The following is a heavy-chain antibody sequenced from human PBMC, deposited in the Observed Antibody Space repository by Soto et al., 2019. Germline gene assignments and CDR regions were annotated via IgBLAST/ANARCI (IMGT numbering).Heavy chain of an antibody. V-gene: IGHV1-2*04. D-gene: IGHD3-10*01. CDR3: ARDLGWFGELSHYDGMDV. CDR1: GYTFTGYY. Sequence: QVQLVQSGAEVKKPGASVKVSCKASGYTFTGYYMHWVRQAPGQGLEWMGWINPNSGGTNYAQKFQGWVTMTRDTSISTAYMELSRLRSDDTAVYYCARDLGWFGELSHYDGMDVWGQGTTVTVSS. J-gene: IGHJ6*02. CDR2: INPNSGGT.